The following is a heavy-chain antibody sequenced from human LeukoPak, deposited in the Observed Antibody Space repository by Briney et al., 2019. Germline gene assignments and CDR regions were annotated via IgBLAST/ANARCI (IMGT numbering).Heavy chain of an antibody. CDR1: GFTFTNAW. D-gene: IGHD2-8*01. CDR2: IKSKTDGGTI. CDR3: TTETRNAPRGY. V-gene: IGHV3-15*01. Sequence: GGSLRLSCAASGFTFTNAWMSWVRQAPGKGLEWVGRIKSKTDGGTIDYAAPVKGRFTISRDDSKNTLYLQMNSLKTEDTAVYYCTTETRNAPRGYWGQGTLVTVSS. J-gene: IGHJ4*02.